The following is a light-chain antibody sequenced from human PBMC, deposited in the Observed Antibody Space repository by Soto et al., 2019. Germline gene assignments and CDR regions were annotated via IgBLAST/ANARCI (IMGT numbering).Light chain of an antibody. V-gene: IGKV1-39*01. CDR3: QQSYSTTWT. J-gene: IGKJ1*01. Sequence: DIQMTQSPSSLSTSVGDRVTITCRASQGMSTYLNWYQQKPGKAPKLLIYAASSLQSGVPSRFSGSGSDTDFTLTISSLQPEDFATYSSQQSYSTTWTLGQGTKVDI. CDR2: AAS. CDR1: QGMSTY.